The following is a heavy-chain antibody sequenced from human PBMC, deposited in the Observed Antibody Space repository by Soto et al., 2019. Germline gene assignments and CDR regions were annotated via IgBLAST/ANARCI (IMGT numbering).Heavy chain of an antibody. CDR2: VHSDGTTT. V-gene: IGHV3-74*01. CDR3: ARGDRGGFDL. CDR1: GFTFDYYW. D-gene: IGHD3-10*01. J-gene: IGHJ3*01. Sequence: EVQLVESGGGLVQPGESLRLSCAASGFTFDYYWMHWVRQAPGKGLVWVSRVHSDGTTTTYADSVKGRFTISRDNARNLVSLQMSSLRAEDTAIYYGARGDRGGFDLWGHGTVVTVSS.